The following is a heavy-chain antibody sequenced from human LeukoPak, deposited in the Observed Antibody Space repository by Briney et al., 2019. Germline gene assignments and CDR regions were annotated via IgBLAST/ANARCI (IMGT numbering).Heavy chain of an antibody. J-gene: IGHJ6*03. CDR1: GFTCSNAW. CDR2: IKSKTDGGTT. V-gene: IGHV3-15*01. D-gene: IGHD3-22*01. Sequence: SGGSLRLSCAASGFTCSNAWMSWVRQAPGKGREWVGRIKSKTDGGTTDYAAPVKGRFTISRDYSKNTLYLQMNSLKTEDTAVYYCTTDYDSSYYYYYMDVWGKGTTVTVSS. CDR3: TTDYDSSYYYYYMDV.